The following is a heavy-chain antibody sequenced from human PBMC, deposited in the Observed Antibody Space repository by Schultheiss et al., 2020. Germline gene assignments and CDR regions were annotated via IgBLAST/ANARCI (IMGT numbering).Heavy chain of an antibody. CDR2: ISWNSGSI. D-gene: IGHD3-16*01. V-gene: IGHV3-9*01. CDR3: GGGRSYYYGMDV. CDR1: GFTFDDYA. J-gene: IGHJ6*02. Sequence: SLKISCAASGFTFDDYAMHWVRQAPGKGLEWVSGISWNSGSIGYADSVKGRFTISRDNAKNSLYLQMNSLRAEDTALYYCGGGRSYYYGMDVWGQGTTVTVSS.